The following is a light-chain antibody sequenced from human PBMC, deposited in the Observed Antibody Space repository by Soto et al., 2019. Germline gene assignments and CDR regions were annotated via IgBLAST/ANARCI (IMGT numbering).Light chain of an antibody. V-gene: IGKV3-11*01. CDR1: QSVTSY. J-gene: IGKJ4*01. Sequence: DIVLTQSPATLSLSPGERATLSCRASQSVTSYLAWYQQKPGQPPRLLIYDASNRATGIPARFSGSGSGADFTLPISSLEPEDFAIYYCQQRSNWPPDTFGGGTKVEIK. CDR2: DAS. CDR3: QQRSNWPPDT.